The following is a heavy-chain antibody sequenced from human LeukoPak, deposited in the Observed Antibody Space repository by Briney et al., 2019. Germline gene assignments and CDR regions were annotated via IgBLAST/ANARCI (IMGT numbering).Heavy chain of an antibody. D-gene: IGHD3-10*01. J-gene: IGHJ5*02. CDR2: ISSSSSTI. CDR3: ARQPGSHGVFWFDP. V-gene: IGHV3-48*01. Sequence: GGSLRLSCAASGFTFSSYSMNWVRQAPGKGLEWGSYISSSSSTIYYADSVKGRFTISRDNAKNSLYLQMNSLRAEDTAVYYCARQPGSHGVFWFDPWGQGTLVTVSS. CDR1: GFTFSSYS.